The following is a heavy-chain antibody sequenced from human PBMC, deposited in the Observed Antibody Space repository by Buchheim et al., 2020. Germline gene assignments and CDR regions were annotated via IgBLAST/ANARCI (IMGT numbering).Heavy chain of an antibody. J-gene: IGHJ6*02. CDR2: ISYDGSNK. V-gene: IGHV3-30*18. CDR3: AKAKRRGYYYYGMHV. CDR1: GFTFSSSG. Sequence: QVQLVESGGGVVQPGRSLRLSCAASGFTFSSSGMHWVRQAPGKGLEWVAVISYDGSNKYYADSVTVRFTISRANSKTTLYPQMNSLRAEDTAVYYCAKAKRRGYYYYGMHVWGQGTT. D-gene: IGHD3-10*01.